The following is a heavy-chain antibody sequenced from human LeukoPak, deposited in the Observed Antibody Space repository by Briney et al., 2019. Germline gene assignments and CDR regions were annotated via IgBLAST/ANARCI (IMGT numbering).Heavy chain of an antibody. V-gene: IGHV3-53*04. CDR1: GFTFSSYA. Sequence: GGSLRLSRAASGFTFSSYAMSWVRQAPGKGLEWVSVIYSGGSTYYADSVKGRFTISRHNSKNTLYLQMNSLRAEDTAVYYCASGIYYYGMDVWGQGTTVTVSS. CDR3: ASGIYYYGMDV. J-gene: IGHJ6*02. CDR2: IYSGGST.